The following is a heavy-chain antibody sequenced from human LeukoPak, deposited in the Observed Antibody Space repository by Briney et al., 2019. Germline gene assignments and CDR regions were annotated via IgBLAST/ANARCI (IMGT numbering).Heavy chain of an antibody. CDR1: GFTFSSYG. J-gene: IGHJ4*02. V-gene: IGHV3-30*18. Sequence: GGSLRLSCAAPGFTFSSYGMHSVRQAPGKGLEWVAVISYDGSSKYYGDSVKGRFTISRDNSKNTLYLQMNSLRPEDTAVYYCAKDVVGARYNYSDYWGEGNLVTVSS. CDR2: ISYDGSSK. CDR3: AKDVVGARYNYSDY. D-gene: IGHD1-26*01.